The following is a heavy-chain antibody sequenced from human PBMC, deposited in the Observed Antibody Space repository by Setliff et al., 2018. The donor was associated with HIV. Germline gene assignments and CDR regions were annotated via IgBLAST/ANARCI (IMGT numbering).Heavy chain of an antibody. J-gene: IGHJ5*02. CDR1: GFTFSSYS. Sequence: GGSLRLSCAASGFTFSSYSMNWVRQTPGKGLEWVSYISSSDTTIYYADSVKGRFTISRDNAKNSLYLQMNSLRAEDTAVYYCARNLYYYDNSGSGWFDPWGQGTLVTVSS. D-gene: IGHD3-22*01. V-gene: IGHV3-48*01. CDR3: ARNLYYYDNSGSGWFDP. CDR2: ISSSDTTI.